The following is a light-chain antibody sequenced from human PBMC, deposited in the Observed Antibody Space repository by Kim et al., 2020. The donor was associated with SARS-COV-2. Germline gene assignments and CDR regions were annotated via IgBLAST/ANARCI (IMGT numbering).Light chain of an antibody. J-gene: IGLJ3*02. CDR1: GSDVGGFNY. CDR2: DVN. Sequence: QSLTISCTGTGSDVGGFNYVSWYQQHPGKAPKLIIYDVNKRPSGVSNRFSGSKSGNTASLTISGLQAEDEAAYYCSSYTSSSTLGVFGGGTQLTVL. V-gene: IGLV2-14*03. CDR3: SSYTSSSTLGV.